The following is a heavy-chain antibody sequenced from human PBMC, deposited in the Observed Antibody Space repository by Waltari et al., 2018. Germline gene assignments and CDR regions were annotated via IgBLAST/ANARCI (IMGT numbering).Heavy chain of an antibody. CDR3: TSVFEY. J-gene: IGHJ4*02. V-gene: IGHV3-74*01. CDR2: IDGVGGGT. CDR1: GFTFTNYX. Sequence: EVQLVESGGGXVQXGXSLXLSXAASGFTFTNYXMHWVRQAPGKGLVWVSRIDGVGGGTSYADSVXGXFTISRDNAXNTLXXQMNSLRAEDTAXYYCTSVFEYWGXGTPVTXSX.